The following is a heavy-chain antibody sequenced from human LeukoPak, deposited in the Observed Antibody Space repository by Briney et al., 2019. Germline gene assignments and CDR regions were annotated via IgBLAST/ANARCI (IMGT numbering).Heavy chain of an antibody. CDR3: ARRRAEGGSNGHYNWFDP. CDR1: GDSITSYY. Sequence: SETLPLTCTVSGDSITSYYWSWIRQPPGKGLEWIGSMSYSGSINYNPSLKSRVTMSVDTTKNQFSLRLNSVTAADTAVYYCARRRAEGGSNGHYNWFDPWGQGTLVTVSS. D-gene: IGHD6-13*01. J-gene: IGHJ5*02. CDR2: MSYSGSI. V-gene: IGHV4-59*08.